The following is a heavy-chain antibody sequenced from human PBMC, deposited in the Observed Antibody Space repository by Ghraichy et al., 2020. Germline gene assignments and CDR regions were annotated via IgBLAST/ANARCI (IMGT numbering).Heavy chain of an antibody. V-gene: IGHV3-11*03. J-gene: IGHJ6*02. D-gene: IGHD2-15*01. CDR2: IDSSSSLI. Sequence: GESLNISCAGSGFTFSDFYMTWTRQAPGKGLEWVSYIDSSSSLIDYADSVKGRFTISRDNAKNSLYLQMNSLSAEDTAVYYCARSSGRCYSPGCMYYTMDVWSQATAVTVSS. CDR1: GFTFSDFY. CDR3: ARSSGRCYSPGCMYYTMDV.